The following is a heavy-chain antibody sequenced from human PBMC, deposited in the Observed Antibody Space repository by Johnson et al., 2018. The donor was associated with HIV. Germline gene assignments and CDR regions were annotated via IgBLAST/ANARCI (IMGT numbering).Heavy chain of an antibody. CDR1: GFTFSNYG. CDR2: ISFDGSNK. CDR3: ATERQAALDI. Sequence: QVQLVESGGGVVQPGRSLRLSCTASGFTFSNYGMHWVRQAPGKGLEWVAVISFDGSNKYYADSVKGLSTISRDNSNNTLFLQMNSLRVEDTAVYYCATERQAALDIWGQGTMVSVSS. J-gene: IGHJ3*02. D-gene: IGHD1-1*01. V-gene: IGHV3-33*05.